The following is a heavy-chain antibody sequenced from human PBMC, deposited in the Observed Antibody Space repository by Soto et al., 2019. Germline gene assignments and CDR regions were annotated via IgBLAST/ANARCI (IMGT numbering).Heavy chain of an antibody. V-gene: IGHV3-48*01. CDR1: GFSFSSHI. J-gene: IGHJ4*02. Sequence: EEQLVESGGGLVQPGGSLRLSCAASGFSFSSHIMYWVRQAPGKGLEWVSSINSGSTTIYYADSVQGRFTISRDNDKNSLYLQMNGLRADDTAVYYCLNGDYYVGQGTLVTVSS. CDR3: LNGDYY. CDR2: INSGSTTI. D-gene: IGHD4-17*01.